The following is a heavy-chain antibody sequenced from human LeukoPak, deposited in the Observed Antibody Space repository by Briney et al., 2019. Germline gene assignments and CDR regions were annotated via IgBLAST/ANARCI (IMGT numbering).Heavy chain of an antibody. CDR2: ISGGTTYI. D-gene: IGHD3-9*01. V-gene: IGHV3-11*06. Sequence: PGGSLRLSCAATGFSFGDYFMTWVRQAPGKGLEWISYISGGTTYINHADSVKGRFTISRDNTKNSLFLQMNSLRAEDTAVYYCARVRAYFDWSPPTGGEAIDVWGQGTMVIVSS. J-gene: IGHJ3*01. CDR3: ARVRAYFDWSPPTGGEAIDV. CDR1: GFSFGDYF.